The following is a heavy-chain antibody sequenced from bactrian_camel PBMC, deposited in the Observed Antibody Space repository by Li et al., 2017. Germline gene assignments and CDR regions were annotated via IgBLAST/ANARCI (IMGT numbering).Heavy chain of an antibody. J-gene: IGHJ6*01. V-gene: IGHV3S31*01. Sequence: DVQLVESGAGSVQAGGSLRLSCAASGYTYNRGCMAWFRQAPGKERERVASISTGGGNTYYADSVKGRFTISQDNAKKMVYLQMNSLKPDDTAMYYCSTTGGSRCFEYKAWGQGTQVTVS. CDR3: STTGGSRCFEYKA. CDR1: GYTYNRGC. D-gene: IGHD7*01. CDR2: ISTGGGNT.